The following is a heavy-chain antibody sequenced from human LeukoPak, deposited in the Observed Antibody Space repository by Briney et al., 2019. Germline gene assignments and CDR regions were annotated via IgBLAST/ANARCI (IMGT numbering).Heavy chain of an antibody. J-gene: IGHJ4*02. CDR1: GFTFSSYW. Sequence: AGGSLRLSCAASGFTFSSYWMHWVRHAPGKGLVWVSRINSVGSSTSYADSVKGRFTISRDNAKNSLYLQMNSLRAEDTAVYYCARESIAVARTLVYYFDYWGQGTLVTVSS. CDR3: ARESIAVARTLVYYFDY. CDR2: INSVGSST. V-gene: IGHV3-74*01. D-gene: IGHD6-19*01.